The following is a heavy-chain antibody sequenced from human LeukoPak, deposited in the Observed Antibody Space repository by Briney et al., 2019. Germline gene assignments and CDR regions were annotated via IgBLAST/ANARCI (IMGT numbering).Heavy chain of an antibody. CDR2: IYYSGST. CDR1: GGSISSYY. V-gene: IGHV4-59*01. J-gene: IGHJ3*02. CDR3: ARPREYSSSQDAFDI. Sequence: PSETLSLTCTVSGGSISSYYWSWIRQPPGKGLEWIGYIYYSGSTNYNPSLKSRVTISVDTSKNQFSLKLSSVTAADTAVYYCARPREYSSSQDAFDIWGQGTMVTVSS. D-gene: IGHD6-6*01.